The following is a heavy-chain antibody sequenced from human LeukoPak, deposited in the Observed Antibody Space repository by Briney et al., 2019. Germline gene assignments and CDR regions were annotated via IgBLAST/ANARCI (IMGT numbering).Heavy chain of an antibody. V-gene: IGHV3-33*01. CDR1: GFTFSSYG. Sequence: QPGGSLRLSCAASGFTFSSYGMHWVRQAPGKGLEWVAVIWYDGSNKYYADSVKGRFTISRDNSKNTLYLQMNSLRAEDTAVYYCARDGHSPPYYYGMDVWGQGTTVTVSS. J-gene: IGHJ6*02. CDR3: ARDGHSPPYYYGMDV. CDR2: IWYDGSNK.